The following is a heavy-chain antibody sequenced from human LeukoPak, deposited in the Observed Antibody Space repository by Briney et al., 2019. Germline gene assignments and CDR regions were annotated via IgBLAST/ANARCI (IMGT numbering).Heavy chain of an antibody. CDR1: GGTFSSYA. CDR2: IIPIFGTA. Sequence: ASVKVSCKASGGTFSSYAISWVRQAPGQGLEWMGGIIPIFGTANYAQKFQGRVTITADESTSTAYMELSSLRSEDTAVYYCARDARGAAAADDAFDIWGQGTMVTVPS. V-gene: IGHV1-69*13. CDR3: ARDARGAAAADDAFDI. D-gene: IGHD6-13*01. J-gene: IGHJ3*02.